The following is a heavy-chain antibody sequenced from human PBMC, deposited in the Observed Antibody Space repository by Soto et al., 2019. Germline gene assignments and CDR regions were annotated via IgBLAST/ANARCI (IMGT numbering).Heavy chain of an antibody. V-gene: IGHV3-30*18. Sequence: PGGSLRLSCVVSGFIFTNYGIHWVRQAPGKGLEWVAVISDDGKSEFYLDSVKGRFTISRDNSKNTVYLQMNSLRTEDTAVYYCTKDYLTTVVSPGENNYWGPGTLVTVSS. CDR2: ISDDGKSE. J-gene: IGHJ4*02. D-gene: IGHD4-17*01. CDR3: TKDYLTTVVSPGENNY. CDR1: GFIFTNYG.